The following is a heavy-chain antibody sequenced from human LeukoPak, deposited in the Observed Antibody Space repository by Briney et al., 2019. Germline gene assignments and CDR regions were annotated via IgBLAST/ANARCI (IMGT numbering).Heavy chain of an antibody. CDR1: GGAISSYY. D-gene: IGHD6-13*01. Sequence: SETLSLTCTVSGGAISSYYWSWIRQPPGKGLEWIGYAYYTGSTNYSPSLKSRVTISADTSKNQFSLKLSSVTAADTAVYYCARGSRIAAAVPLGYWGQGTLVTVSS. V-gene: IGHV4-59*01. CDR3: ARGSRIAAAVPLGY. CDR2: AYYTGST. J-gene: IGHJ4*02.